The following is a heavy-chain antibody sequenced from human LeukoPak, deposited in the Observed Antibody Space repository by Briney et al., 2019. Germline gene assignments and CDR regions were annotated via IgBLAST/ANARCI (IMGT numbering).Heavy chain of an antibody. J-gene: IGHJ4*02. V-gene: IGHV3-53*01. CDR1: GFTVSGTY. Sequence: GGSLRLSCAASGFTVSGTYMSWVRQAPGKGLEWVSVIYSGGSTYYADSVKGRFTISRDNSKNTLYLQMNSLRAEDTAVYYCAKSGTEDGYNIYFDHWGQGTLVTVSS. D-gene: IGHD5-24*01. CDR2: IYSGGST. CDR3: AKSGTEDGYNIYFDH.